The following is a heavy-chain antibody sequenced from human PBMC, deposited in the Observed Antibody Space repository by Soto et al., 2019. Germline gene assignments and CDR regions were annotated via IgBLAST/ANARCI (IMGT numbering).Heavy chain of an antibody. Sequence: SQTLSLTCAISGDSVSSNSAAWNWIRQSPSRGLEWLGRTYYRSKWYNDYAVSVKSRITISPDTSKNQFSLQLNSVTPEDTAVYYCARDRSPAVAGYNWFDPWGQGTLVTVSS. J-gene: IGHJ5*02. V-gene: IGHV6-1*01. CDR1: GDSVSSNSAA. CDR2: TYYRSKWYN. CDR3: ARDRSPAVAGYNWFDP. D-gene: IGHD6-19*01.